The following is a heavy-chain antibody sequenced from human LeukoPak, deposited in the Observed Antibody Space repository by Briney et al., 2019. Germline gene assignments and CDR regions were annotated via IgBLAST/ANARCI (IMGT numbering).Heavy chain of an antibody. J-gene: IGHJ4*02. CDR3: TPNPGDYCLFVY. D-gene: IGHD4-17*01. V-gene: IGHV3-15*01. Sequence: GGSLRLSCAASGFTFSNAWMSWVRQPPGKGLEWVGRIKSKTDGGTTDYAAPVKGRFTISRDDSKNTLYLQMNSLKTEDTAVYYCTPNPGDYCLFVYWGQGALVTVSS. CDR1: GFTFSNAW. CDR2: IKSKTDGGTT.